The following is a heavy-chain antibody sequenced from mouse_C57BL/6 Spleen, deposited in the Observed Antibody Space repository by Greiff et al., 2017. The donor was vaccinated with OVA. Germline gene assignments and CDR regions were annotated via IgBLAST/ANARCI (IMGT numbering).Heavy chain of an antibody. CDR2: IYPGSGST. CDR3: ARSSGYFAWFAY. J-gene: IGHJ3*01. V-gene: IGHV1-55*01. D-gene: IGHD2-3*01. Sequence: VQLQQPGAELVKPGASVKMSCKASGYTFTSYWITWVKQRPGQGLEWIGDIYPGSGSTNYNEKFKSKATLTVDTSSSTAYMQLSSLTSEDSAVYYCARSSGYFAWFAYWGQGTLDTVSA. CDR1: GYTFTSYW.